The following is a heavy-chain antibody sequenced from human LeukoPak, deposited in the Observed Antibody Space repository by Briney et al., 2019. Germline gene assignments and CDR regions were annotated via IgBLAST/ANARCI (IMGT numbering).Heavy chain of an antibody. V-gene: IGHV3-74*01. J-gene: IGHJ4*02. CDR2: INSDGSST. Sequence: GGSLRLSCAASGFTFSSYWMHWVRQAPGKGLVWVSRINSDGSSTIHADSVKGRCTISRDNSKNTLYLQINSLRTEDTAVYYCARDTTAAAADYYFDWWGQGTLVTVSS. CDR3: ARDTTAAAADYYFDW. D-gene: IGHD6-13*01. CDR1: GFTFSSYW.